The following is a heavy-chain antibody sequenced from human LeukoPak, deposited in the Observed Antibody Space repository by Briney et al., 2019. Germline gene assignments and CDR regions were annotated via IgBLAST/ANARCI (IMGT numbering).Heavy chain of an antibody. CDR3: ARFRTSSWFDP. V-gene: IGHV3-33*01. CDR1: GFTFSSYG. CDR2: IWYDGSNK. Sequence: GRSLRLSCAASGFTFSSYGMHWVRQAPGKGLEWVAVIWYDGSNKYYADSVKGRFTISRDNSKNTLYLQLNSLRAEDTAVYYCARFRTSSWFDPWGPGTLVTVSS. J-gene: IGHJ5*02. D-gene: IGHD2-2*01.